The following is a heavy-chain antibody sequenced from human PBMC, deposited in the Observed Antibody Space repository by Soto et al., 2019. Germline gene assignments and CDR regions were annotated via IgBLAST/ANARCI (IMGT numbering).Heavy chain of an antibody. Sequence: SETLSLTCTVSGGSISSSSYYWGWIRQPPGKGLEWIGSIYYSGSTYYNPSLKSRVTISVDTSTNQFSLKLSSVTAADTAVYYCASSGHYDFWSGYSLYYYYYGMDVWGQGTTVTVSS. CDR1: GGSISSSSYY. CDR3: ASSGHYDFWSGYSLYYYYYGMDV. D-gene: IGHD3-3*01. J-gene: IGHJ6*02. V-gene: IGHV4-39*01. CDR2: IYYSGST.